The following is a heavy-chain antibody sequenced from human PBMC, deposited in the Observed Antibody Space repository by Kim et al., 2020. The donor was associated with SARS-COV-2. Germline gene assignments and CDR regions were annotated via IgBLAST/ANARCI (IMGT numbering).Heavy chain of an antibody. J-gene: IGHJ4*02. V-gene: IGHV3-53*04. CDR1: GFTVSSNY. D-gene: IGHD5-12*01. Sequence: GGSLRLSCAASGFTVSSNYMSWVRQAPGKGLEWVSVIYSGGSTYYADSVKGRFTISRHNSKNTLYLQMNSLRAEDTAVYYCARGTSYSGYDYFDYWGQGTLVTVSS. CDR2: IYSGGST. CDR3: ARGTSYSGYDYFDY.